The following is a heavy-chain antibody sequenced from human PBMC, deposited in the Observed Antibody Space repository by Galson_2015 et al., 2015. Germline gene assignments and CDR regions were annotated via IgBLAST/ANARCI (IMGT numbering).Heavy chain of an antibody. CDR1: GGTFSSYA. J-gene: IGHJ6*02. CDR3: ARGWSWGGYQLLSHYYYGMDV. CDR2: IIPIFGTA. D-gene: IGHD2-2*01. V-gene: IGHV1-69*13. Sequence: SVKVSCKASGGTFSSYAISWVRQAPGQGLEWMGGIIPIFGTANYAQKFQGRVTITADESTSTAYLELSSLRSEDTAVYYCARGWSWGGYQLLSHYYYGMDVWGQGTTVTVSS.